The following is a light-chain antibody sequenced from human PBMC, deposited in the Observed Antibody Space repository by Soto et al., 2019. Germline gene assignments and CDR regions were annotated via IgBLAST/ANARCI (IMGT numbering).Light chain of an antibody. CDR1: SGHSSYA. Sequence: QPVLTQSPSASASLGASVKLTCTLSSGHSSYAIAWHQQQPEKGPRYLMKLNSDGSHSKGDGIPDRFSGSSSGAERYLTISSLQSEDEADYYCQTWGTRSWVFGGGTKLTVL. CDR2: LNSDGSH. V-gene: IGLV4-69*01. CDR3: QTWGTRSWV. J-gene: IGLJ3*02.